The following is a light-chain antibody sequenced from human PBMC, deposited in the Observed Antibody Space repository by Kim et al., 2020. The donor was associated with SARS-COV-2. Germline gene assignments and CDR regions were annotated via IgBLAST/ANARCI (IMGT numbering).Light chain of an antibody. J-gene: IGKJ1*01. V-gene: IGKV3-15*01. CDR3: QQYNNWWT. CDR1: QSVSSN. Sequence: SVSPGERATPSCRASQSVSSNLAWYQQKPGQAPRLLIDGASTRATGIPARFSGSGSGTEFTLTISSLQSEDFAVYYCQQYNNWWTFGQGTKVEIK. CDR2: GAS.